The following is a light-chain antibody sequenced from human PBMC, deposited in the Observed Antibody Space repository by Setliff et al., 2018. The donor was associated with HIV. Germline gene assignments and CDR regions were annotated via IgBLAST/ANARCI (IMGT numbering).Light chain of an antibody. J-gene: IGLJ1*01. CDR3: CSYTSSNTHV. CDR2: EVS. V-gene: IGLV2-14*01. Sequence: QSALAQPASVSGSPGQSITISCTGTSSDVGGYNYVSWYQQHPGKAPKLMIYEVSNRPSGVSNRFSGSKSAYTASLTISGLQAEDEADCYCCSYTSSNTHVFGTGTKVTVL. CDR1: SSDVGGYNY.